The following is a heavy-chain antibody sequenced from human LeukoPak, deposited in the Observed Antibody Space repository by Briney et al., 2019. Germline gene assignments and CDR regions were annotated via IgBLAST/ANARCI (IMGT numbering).Heavy chain of an antibody. Sequence: PSQTLSLTCAVSGGSISSGGYSWRWIRQPPGKGLEWIGYIYHSGSTYYNPSLKSRVTTSVDTSKSQFSLKLSSVTAADTAVYYCASTYSNLASFDYWGQGTLVTVSS. J-gene: IGHJ4*02. V-gene: IGHV4-30-2*02. CDR3: ASTYSNLASFDY. CDR2: IYHSGST. D-gene: IGHD1-26*01. CDR1: GGSISSGGYS.